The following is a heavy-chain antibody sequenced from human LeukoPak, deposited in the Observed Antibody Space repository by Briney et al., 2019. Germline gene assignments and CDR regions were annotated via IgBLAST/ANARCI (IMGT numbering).Heavy chain of an antibody. CDR2: IRYDGSNK. Sequence: GGSLRLSCAASGFTFSSYGMHWVRQAPGKGLEWVAFIRYDGSNKYYAGSVKGRFTISRDNSKNTLYLQMNSLRAEDTAVYYCAKDRYGGNSDAFDIWGQGTMVTVSS. J-gene: IGHJ3*02. V-gene: IGHV3-30*02. CDR1: GFTFSSYG. CDR3: AKDRYGGNSDAFDI. D-gene: IGHD4-23*01.